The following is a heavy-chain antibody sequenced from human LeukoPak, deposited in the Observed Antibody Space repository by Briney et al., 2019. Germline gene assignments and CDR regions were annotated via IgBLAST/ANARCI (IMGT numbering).Heavy chain of an antibody. J-gene: IGHJ4*01. CDR1: GFSISDYW. CDR3: ASRESSMSRSH. D-gene: IGHD2/OR15-2a*01. CDR2: INEDGTIQ. V-gene: IGHV3-7*01. Sequence: GGSLRLSCAASGFSISDYWMNWVRLVPGRGLEWVTNINEDGTIQDYVASVRGRFTISRNNAKNSLYLQMNSLGAEDTAVYYCASRESSMSRSHWGHGTLVTVSS.